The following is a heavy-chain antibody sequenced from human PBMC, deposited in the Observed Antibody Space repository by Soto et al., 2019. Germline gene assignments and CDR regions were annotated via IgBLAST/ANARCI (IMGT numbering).Heavy chain of an antibody. D-gene: IGHD3-10*01. CDR2: LNPDTAST. CDR1: GYSFANYT. Sequence: QVQLVQSGAEVKKPGASVTVSCKASGYSFANYTIHWVRQAPGQGLEWMGWLNPDTASTKFSPKFQGRVIITRDKSANTAFRQLTSLTSEDTALYYWARGGGYYGSGAYYRGYFDHWGLGTLVAVSS. CDR3: ARGGGYYGSGAYYRGYFDH. V-gene: IGHV1-3*01. J-gene: IGHJ4*02.